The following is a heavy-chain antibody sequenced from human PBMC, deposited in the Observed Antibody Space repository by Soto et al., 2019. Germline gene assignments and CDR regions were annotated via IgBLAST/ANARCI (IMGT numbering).Heavy chain of an antibody. CDR3: AREGRGKKAGYNGLVSLGY. V-gene: IGHV1-69*06. D-gene: IGHD2-2*02. CDR2: IIPIFNST. J-gene: IGHJ4*02. Sequence: QVQLVQSGAEVKTPGSSLKVSCKVSGSRFSNYVISWVRQAPGHGLEWLGRIIPIFNSTKYAQSFQGRVTITADKSTSTASLELSSLRSDDTAVYSCAREGRGKKAGYNGLVSLGYWGQGTLVTVSS. CDR1: GSRFSNYV.